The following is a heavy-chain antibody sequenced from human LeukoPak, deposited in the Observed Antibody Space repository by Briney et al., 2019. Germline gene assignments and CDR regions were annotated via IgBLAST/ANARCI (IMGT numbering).Heavy chain of an antibody. CDR2: IWYDGSNK. V-gene: IGHV3-33*01. Sequence: PGGSLRLSCAASEFTFSSYGMHWVRQAPGKGLEWVAVIWYDGSNKYYADSVKGRFTISRDNSKNTLYLQMNSLRAEDTAVYYCARSSITMIVVVDYWGQGTLVTVSS. J-gene: IGHJ4*02. CDR3: ARSSITMIVVVDY. D-gene: IGHD3-22*01. CDR1: EFTFSSYG.